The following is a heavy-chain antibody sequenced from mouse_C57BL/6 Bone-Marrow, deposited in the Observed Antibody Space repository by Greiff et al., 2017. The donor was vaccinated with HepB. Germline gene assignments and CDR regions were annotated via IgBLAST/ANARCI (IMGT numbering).Heavy chain of an antibody. CDR3: ARGLGGSPWFAY. Sequence: QVHVKQPGAELVMPGASVKLSCKASGYTFTSYWMHWVKQRPGQGLEWIGEIDPSDSYTNYNQKFKGKSTLTVDKSSSTAYMQLSSLTSEDSAVYYCARGLGGSPWFAYWGQGTLVTVSA. J-gene: IGHJ3*01. CDR1: GYTFTSYW. D-gene: IGHD2-4*01. CDR2: IDPSDSYT. V-gene: IGHV1-69*01.